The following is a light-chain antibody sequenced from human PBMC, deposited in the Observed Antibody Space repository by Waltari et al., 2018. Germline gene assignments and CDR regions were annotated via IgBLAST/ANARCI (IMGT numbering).Light chain of an antibody. Sequence: DIQMTQSPSSLSAFVGDRVTITCRASQDINPYLAWYQQKPGKIPVLLIHSASTLQSGVPSLFSGSGSGTDFTLTISGRQPEDVATYFCQKWKSAPFTFGPGTKVDL. J-gene: IGKJ3*01. CDR3: QKWKSAPFT. CDR2: SAS. CDR1: QDINPY. V-gene: IGKV1-27*01.